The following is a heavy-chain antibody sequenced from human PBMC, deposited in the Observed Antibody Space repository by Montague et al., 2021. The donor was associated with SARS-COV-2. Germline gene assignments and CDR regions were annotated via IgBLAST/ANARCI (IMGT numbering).Heavy chain of an antibody. CDR1: GDSINNSRYY. CDR3: ASLESPRGVFISGAFHI. D-gene: IGHD3-10*01. V-gene: IGHV4-39*01. J-gene: IGHJ3*02. Sequence: SETLSLTCTVSGDSINNSRYYWGWIRQPPGKGLEWIGPIYTSGSANYNPSLKSRVTISVDTSKDQFSLKLNSVTATDTAVYYCASLESPRGVFISGAFHIWGQGTKVTVSS. CDR2: IYTSGSA.